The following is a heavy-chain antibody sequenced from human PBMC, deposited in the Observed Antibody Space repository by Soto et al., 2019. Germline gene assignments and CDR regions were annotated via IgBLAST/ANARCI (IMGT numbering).Heavy chain of an antibody. CDR1: GGTFSSYA. V-gene: IGHV1-69*01. CDR2: IIPIFGTA. CDR3: AREKHYYDSSGYRDYHLHDY. J-gene: IGHJ4*02. D-gene: IGHD3-22*01. Sequence: QVQLVQSGAEVKKPGSSVKVSCKASGGTFSSYAISWVRQAPGQGLEWMGGIIPIFGTANYAQKFQGRVTITADESTSTAYMELRSLRCEDTAVYYCAREKHYYDSSGYRDYHLHDYWGQGTLVTVSS.